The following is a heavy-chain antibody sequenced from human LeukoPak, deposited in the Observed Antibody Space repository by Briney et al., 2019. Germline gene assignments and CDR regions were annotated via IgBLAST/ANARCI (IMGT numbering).Heavy chain of an antibody. D-gene: IGHD6-13*01. V-gene: IGHV3-21*01. CDR2: ISSSSSYI. CDR1: GFTFSSYS. Sequence: GGSLRLSCAASGFTFSSYSMNWVRQAPGKGLEWVSSISSSSSYIYYADSVEGRFTISRDNAKNSLYLQMNSLRAEDTAVYYCASSVYSSSWYVGSDYWGQGTLVTVSS. J-gene: IGHJ4*02. CDR3: ASSVYSSSWYVGSDY.